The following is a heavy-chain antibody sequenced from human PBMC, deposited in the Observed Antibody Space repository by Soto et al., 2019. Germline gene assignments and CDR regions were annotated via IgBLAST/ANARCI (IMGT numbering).Heavy chain of an antibody. CDR2: IYYSGST. Sequence: KTSETLSLTCTVSGGSISSGGYYWSWIRQHPGKGLEWIGYIYYSGSTYYNPSLKSRVTISVDTSKNQFSLKLSSVTAADTAVYCCAREDGYGSGSYYKVWGQGTLVTVSS. CDR3: AREDGYGSGSYYKV. CDR1: GGSISSGGYY. V-gene: IGHV4-31*03. J-gene: IGHJ4*02. D-gene: IGHD3-10*01.